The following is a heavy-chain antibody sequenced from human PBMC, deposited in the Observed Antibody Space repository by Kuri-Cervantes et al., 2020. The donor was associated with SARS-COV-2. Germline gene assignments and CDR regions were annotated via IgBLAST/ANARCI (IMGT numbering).Heavy chain of an antibody. D-gene: IGHD6-19*01. V-gene: IGHV3-72*01. CDR3: ASAVAGLFDY. CDR1: GFTFSDHY. CDR2: TRNKANSYTT. J-gene: IGHJ4*02. Sequence: GESLKISCAASGFTFSDHYMDWVRQAPGKGLGWVGRTRNKANSYTTEYAASVKGRFTISRDDSKNSLYLQMNSLKTEDTAVYYCASAVAGLFDYWGQGTLVTVSS.